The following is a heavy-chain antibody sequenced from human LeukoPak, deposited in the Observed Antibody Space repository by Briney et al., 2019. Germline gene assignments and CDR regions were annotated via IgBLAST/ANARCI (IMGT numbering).Heavy chain of an antibody. J-gene: IGHJ4*02. CDR2: VSGSGGST. CDR1: GFTFSSYA. Sequence: GGSLRLSCAASGFTFSSYAMSWVRQAPGKGLEWVSAVSGSGGSTYYADPVKGRFTISRDNSKNTLYLQMNSLRAEDTAVYYCAKDQLVGSSTSENWGQGTLVTVSS. D-gene: IGHD2-2*01. CDR3: AKDQLVGSSTSEN. V-gene: IGHV3-23*01.